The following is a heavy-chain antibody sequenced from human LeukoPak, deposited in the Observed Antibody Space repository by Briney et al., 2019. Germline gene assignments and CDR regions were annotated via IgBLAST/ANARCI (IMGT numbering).Heavy chain of an antibody. D-gene: IGHD3-9*01. CDR2: IWYDGSNK. CDR1: GFTFSSYG. V-gene: IGHV3-30*19. Sequence: PGRSLRLSCAASGFTFSSYGMHWVRQAPGKGLEWVAVIWYDGSNKYYADSVKGRFTISRDNSKNTLYLQMNSLRAEDTAVYYCARVYYDILTGYQDYFDYWGQGTLVTVSS. CDR3: ARVYYDILTGYQDYFDY. J-gene: IGHJ4*02.